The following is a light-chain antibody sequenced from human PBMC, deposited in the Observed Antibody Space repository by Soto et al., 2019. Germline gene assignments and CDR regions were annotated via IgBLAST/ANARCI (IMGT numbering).Light chain of an antibody. CDR2: DVS. CDR1: SSDVGGYNY. Sequence: SALTQPATVSGSPGQPITISCTGTSSDVGGYNYVSWYQQHPGKAPKLMIYDVSNRPSGVSNRFSGSKSGNTASLTISGLQAEDEADYYCSSYTSSSFYVFGTGTKVTVL. J-gene: IGLJ1*01. CDR3: SSYTSSSFYV. V-gene: IGLV2-14*01.